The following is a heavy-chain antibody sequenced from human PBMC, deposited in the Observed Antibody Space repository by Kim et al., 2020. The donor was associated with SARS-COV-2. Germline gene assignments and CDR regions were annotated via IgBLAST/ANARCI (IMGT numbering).Heavy chain of an antibody. CDR3: ARDIYGDYNGFDY. D-gene: IGHD4-17*01. V-gene: IGHV1-69*04. CDR2: IIPSLDVP. J-gene: IGHJ4*02. Sequence: SVKVSCKASGGTFSSYGISWVRQAPGQGLEWMGRIIPSLDVPNYAQEFQGRLTIIADTSTSTVYLDLGSLTSDDTAVYYCARDIYGDYNGFDYWGQGTLVTVAS. CDR1: GGTFSSYG.